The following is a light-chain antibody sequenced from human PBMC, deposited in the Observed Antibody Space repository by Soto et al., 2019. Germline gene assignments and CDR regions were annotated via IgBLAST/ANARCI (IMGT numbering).Light chain of an antibody. CDR3: SSYTSSSSYV. CDR2: EVS. V-gene: IGLV2-14*01. CDR1: ISDVGGYNY. Sequence: QHVLGQPSSRAGSPGQSSTISCTGTISDVGGYNYVSWYQQHPGKAPKLMIYEVSKPPSVVSNRFSCSKSGNTASLTISGLLAGDEADYYCSSYTSSSSYVFRTGTKVTVL. J-gene: IGLJ1*01.